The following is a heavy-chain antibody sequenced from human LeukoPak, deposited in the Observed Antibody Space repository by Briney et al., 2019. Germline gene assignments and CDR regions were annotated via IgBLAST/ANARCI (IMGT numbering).Heavy chain of an antibody. CDR1: GYSFTGNW. CDR2: IYPGDSDT. J-gene: IGHJ3*02. D-gene: IGHD6-19*01. V-gene: IGHV5-51*01. CDR3: ARQLYSSGWFAFDI. Sequence: GESLKISCKGSGYSFTGNWIGWVRQMPGKGLEWMGIIYPGDSDTRYSPSFQGQVTISADKSISTAYLQWSSLKASDSAMYYCARQLYSSGWFAFDIWGQGTMVTVSS.